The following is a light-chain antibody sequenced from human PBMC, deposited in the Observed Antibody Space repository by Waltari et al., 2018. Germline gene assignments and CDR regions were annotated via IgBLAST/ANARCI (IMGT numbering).Light chain of an antibody. CDR1: QSLPHSNGDNS. Sequence: DIVMTQSPLALPVTPGEPASISCRSRQSLPHSNGDNSLEWYLQKPGQSPQLLIYLGSNRASGVPDRFSGSGSGTDFTLKISRVEAEDVGVYYCMQALQTPPTFGQGTKLEIK. CDR3: MQALQTPPT. CDR2: LGS. V-gene: IGKV2-28*01. J-gene: IGKJ2*01.